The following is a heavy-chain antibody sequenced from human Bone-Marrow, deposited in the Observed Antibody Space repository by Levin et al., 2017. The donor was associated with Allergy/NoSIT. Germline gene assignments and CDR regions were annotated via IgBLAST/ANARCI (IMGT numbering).Heavy chain of an antibody. J-gene: IGHJ3*02. D-gene: IGHD2-15*01. CDR2: ISGSGAGT. CDR1: GFIFGSFA. CDR3: AKTEGGGRGDAFDI. V-gene: IGHV3-23*01. Sequence: PGESLKISCAASGFIFGSFAMNWVRQAPGKGLEWVSGISGSGAGTHYADSVKGRFIISRDNSKNTMYLQMTSLRVEDTAVYYCAKTEGGGRGDAFDIWGQGTMVTVSS.